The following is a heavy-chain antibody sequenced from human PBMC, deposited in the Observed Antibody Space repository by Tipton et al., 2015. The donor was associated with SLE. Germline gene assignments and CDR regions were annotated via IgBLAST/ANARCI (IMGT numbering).Heavy chain of an antibody. Sequence: VQLVQSGGGLVQPGRSLRLSCAASGFNFEDYTMHWVRLVPGKGLQWVSLITWDGGKTLYADSVRGRFTVSRDNSKSSLYLQMNSLTTEDTAFYYCAKDTTPNHGYTFDHWGQGTLVSVSS. CDR3: AKDTTPNHGYTFDH. V-gene: IGHV3-43*01. J-gene: IGHJ4*03. CDR2: ITWDGGKT. D-gene: IGHD5-24*01. CDR1: GFNFEDYT.